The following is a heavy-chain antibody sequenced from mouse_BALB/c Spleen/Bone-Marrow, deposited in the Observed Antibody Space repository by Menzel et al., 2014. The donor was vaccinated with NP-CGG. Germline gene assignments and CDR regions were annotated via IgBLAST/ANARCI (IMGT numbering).Heavy chain of an antibody. J-gene: IGHJ4*01. V-gene: IGHV1-4*02. CDR1: GYIFXSYT. CDR2: INPSSGYT. D-gene: IGHD1-1*01. Sequence: VQLQQSAPELARPGASVKMSCKASGYIFXSYTMHWVKQRPGQGLEWIGSINPSSGYTDYNQKFKDKTILTADKSSSTAYMQLSSLTSEDFAVYYCAKINYGYYAWTIGVKEPQSPSPQ. CDR3: AKINYGYYAWT.